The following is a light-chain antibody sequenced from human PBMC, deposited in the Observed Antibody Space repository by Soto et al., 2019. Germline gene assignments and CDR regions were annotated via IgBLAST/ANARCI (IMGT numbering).Light chain of an antibody. CDR1: QSISSW. CDR3: QQYNSPWT. CDR2: DAS. V-gene: IGKV1-5*01. Sequence: DIQMTQSPSTLSASVGDRVTITCRASQSISSWLAWYQQKPGKAPKLLIYDASSFESGVPSRFSGSGSGTEFTLTISSLPPDDFATYYCQQYNSPWTFGQGTKVEIK. J-gene: IGKJ1*01.